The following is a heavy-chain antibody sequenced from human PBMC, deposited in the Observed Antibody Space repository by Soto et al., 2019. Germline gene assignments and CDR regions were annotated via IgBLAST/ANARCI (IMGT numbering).Heavy chain of an antibody. V-gene: IGHV4-34*01. J-gene: IGHJ6*02. CDR1: GGSFSGYY. D-gene: IGHD2-2*01. CDR3: ARVVYCSSTSCYWGMDV. Sequence: SETLSLTCAVYGGSFSGYYWSWIRQPPGKGLEWIGEINHSGSTNYNPSLKSRVTISVYTSKNQFSLKLSSVTAADTAVYYCARVVYCSSTSCYWGMDVWGQGTTVTVSS. CDR2: INHSGST.